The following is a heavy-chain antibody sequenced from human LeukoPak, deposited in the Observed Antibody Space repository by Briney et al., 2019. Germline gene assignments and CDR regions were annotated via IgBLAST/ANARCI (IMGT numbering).Heavy chain of an antibody. CDR1: GGSISSGGYY. Sequence: SETLSLTCTVSGGSISSGGYYWSWIRQHPGKGLEWIGYIHYSGSTYYNPSLKSRVTISVDTSKNQFSLKLSSVTAADTAVYYCARGPMVRGVIISGKFDYWGQGTLVTVSS. J-gene: IGHJ4*02. CDR3: ARGPMVRGVIISGKFDY. D-gene: IGHD3-10*01. V-gene: IGHV4-31*03. CDR2: IHYSGST.